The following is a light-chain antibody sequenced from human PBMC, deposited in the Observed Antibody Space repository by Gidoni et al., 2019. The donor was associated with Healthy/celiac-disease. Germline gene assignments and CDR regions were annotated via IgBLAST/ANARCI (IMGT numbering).Light chain of an antibody. V-gene: IGKV1-5*03. CDR3: QQYNSYSET. Sequence: DIQMTQSPSTLSASVGDRVTITCRASQSISSWLAWYQQKPGKAPKLLIYKASSLESGVPSRFSGSGSGPEFTLTISSLHPDDFATYYCQQYNSYSETFGQGTKVEIK. CDR2: KAS. CDR1: QSISSW. J-gene: IGKJ1*01.